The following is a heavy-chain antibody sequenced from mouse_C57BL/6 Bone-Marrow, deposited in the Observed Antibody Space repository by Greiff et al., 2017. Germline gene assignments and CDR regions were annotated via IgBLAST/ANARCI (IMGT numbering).Heavy chain of an antibody. CDR3: ARYYDYDVDY. J-gene: IGHJ2*01. Sequence: QVQLQQSGPELVKPGASVKISCKASGYAFSSSWMNWVKQRPGKGLEWIGRIYPGDGDTNYNGKFEGKATLTADKSSSTAYMQLSSLTSEDSAVYFCARYYDYDVDYWGQGTTLTVSS. CDR1: GYAFSSSW. D-gene: IGHD2-4*01. CDR2: IYPGDGDT. V-gene: IGHV1-82*01.